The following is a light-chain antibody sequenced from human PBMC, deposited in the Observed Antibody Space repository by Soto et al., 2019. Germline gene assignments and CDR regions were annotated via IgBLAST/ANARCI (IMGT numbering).Light chain of an antibody. J-gene: IGKJ4*01. V-gene: IGKV3-20*01. Sequence: EIVLTQSPGTRSLSPGERATLSCRASQSVSSSYLAWYQQKPGQAPRLLVYGASSRATGIPDRFSGSGSGTDFTRTISRLEPEDFAVYYCHQYDSSPLTFGGGTKVEIK. CDR1: QSVSSSY. CDR2: GAS. CDR3: HQYDSSPLT.